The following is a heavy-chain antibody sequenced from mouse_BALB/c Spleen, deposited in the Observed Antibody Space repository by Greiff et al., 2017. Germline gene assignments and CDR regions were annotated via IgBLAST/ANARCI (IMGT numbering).Heavy chain of an antibody. CDR3: ARIYYDYDGFAY. Sequence: VQLKQSGPELVKPGASVKISCKASGYTFTDYNMHWVKQSHGKSLEWIGYIYPYNGGTGYNQKFKSKATLTVDNSSSTAYMELRSLTSEDSAVYYCARIYYDYDGFAYWGQGTLVTVSA. CDR1: GYTFTDYN. CDR2: IYPYNGGT. D-gene: IGHD2-4*01. J-gene: IGHJ3*01. V-gene: IGHV1S29*02.